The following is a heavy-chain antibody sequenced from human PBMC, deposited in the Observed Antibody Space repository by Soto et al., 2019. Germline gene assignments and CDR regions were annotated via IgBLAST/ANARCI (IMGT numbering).Heavy chain of an antibody. D-gene: IGHD3-10*01. V-gene: IGHV3-48*02. Sequence: GGSLRLSCAASGFTFSSYSMNWVRQAPGKGLEWVSYISSSSSTIYYADSVKGRFTISRDNAKNSLYLQMNSLRDEDTAVYYCARDVASSIWFGELQLDYWGQGTLVTVSS. CDR2: ISSSSSTI. CDR1: GFTFSSYS. J-gene: IGHJ4*02. CDR3: ARDVASSIWFGELQLDY.